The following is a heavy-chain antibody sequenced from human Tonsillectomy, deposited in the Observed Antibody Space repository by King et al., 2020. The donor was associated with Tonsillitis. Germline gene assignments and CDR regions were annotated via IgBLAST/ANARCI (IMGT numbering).Heavy chain of an antibody. V-gene: IGHV3-23*04. Sequence: VQLVESGGGLLQPGGSLRLSCVASGFTFSSSAMSWVRQAPGKGLEWVSAITSSGGSTFYADSVKGRFTISRDNSKKTVFLQVNSLRAEDTAVYYCAKLSGGFSYGFDNWGQGTLVTVSS. J-gene: IGHJ4*02. CDR1: GFTFSSSA. CDR2: ITSSGGST. D-gene: IGHD5-18*01. CDR3: AKLSGGFSYGFDN.